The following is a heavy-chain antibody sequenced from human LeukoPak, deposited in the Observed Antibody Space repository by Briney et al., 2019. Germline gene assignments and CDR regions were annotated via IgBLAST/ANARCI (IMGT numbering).Heavy chain of an antibody. CDR3: ARRRLGLSSDLWFGGNWYFDL. J-gene: IGHJ2*01. CDR1: GYSFTSYW. V-gene: IGHV5-51*01. CDR2: IYPGDSDT. D-gene: IGHD3-10*01. Sequence: GESLKISCKGSGYSFTSYWIGWVRQMPGKGLEWMGIIYPGDSDTRYSPSFQGQVTISADKSISTAYLQWSSLKASDTAMYYCARRRLGLSSDLWFGGNWYFDLWGRGTLVTVSS.